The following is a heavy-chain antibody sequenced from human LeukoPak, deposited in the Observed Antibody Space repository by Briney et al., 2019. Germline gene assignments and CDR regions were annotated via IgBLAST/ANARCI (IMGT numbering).Heavy chain of an antibody. V-gene: IGHV4-34*01. CDR3: ARGFYGSGRKPASPFDY. D-gene: IGHD3-10*01. CDR2: INHSGST. Sequence: PSETLSLTCAVYGGSFSGYYWSWIRQPPGKGLEWIGEINHSGSTNYNPSLKSRVTISVDTPKNQFSLKLSSVTAADTAVYYCARGFYGSGRKPASPFDYWGQGTLVTVSS. J-gene: IGHJ4*02. CDR1: GGSFSGYY.